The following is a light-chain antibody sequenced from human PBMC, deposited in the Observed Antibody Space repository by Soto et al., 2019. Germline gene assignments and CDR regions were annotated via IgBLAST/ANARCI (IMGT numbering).Light chain of an antibody. CDR3: QTWGTGILV. J-gene: IGLJ2*01. Sequence: QSVLTQSPSASASLGASVKLTCTLSSRHSSYALAWHQQQPEKGPRYLMKLNSDDRHTKGDGIPDRFSGSSSGTERYLTISSLQSEDEDDYYCQTWGTGILVFGGGTKLTVL. V-gene: IGLV4-69*01. CDR2: LNSDDRH. CDR1: SRHSSYA.